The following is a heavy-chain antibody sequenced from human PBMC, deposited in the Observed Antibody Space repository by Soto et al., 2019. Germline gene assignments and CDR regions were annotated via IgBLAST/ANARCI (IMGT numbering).Heavy chain of an antibody. CDR1: GFTFSSYA. CDR2: ISGSGGST. J-gene: IGHJ3*02. CDR3: AKVHWLVVVTWAHDAFDI. Sequence: GGSLRLSCAASGFTFSSYAMSRVHQAPGKGLEWVSAISGSGGSTYYADSVKGRFTISRDNSKNTLYLQMNSLRAEDTAVYYCAKVHWLVVVTWAHDAFDICGQVIMFTVS. D-gene: IGHD3-22*01. V-gene: IGHV3-23*01.